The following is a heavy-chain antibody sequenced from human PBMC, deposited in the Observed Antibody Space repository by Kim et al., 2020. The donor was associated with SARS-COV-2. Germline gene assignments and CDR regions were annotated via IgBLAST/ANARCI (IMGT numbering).Heavy chain of an antibody. CDR2: INTNTGNP. V-gene: IGHV7-4-1*02. D-gene: IGHD3-22*01. CDR3: ARGAGGHTPRITMIGGVDY. Sequence: ASVKVSCKASGYTFTSYAMNWVRQAPGQGLEWMGWINTNTGNPTYAQGFTGRFVFSLDTSVSTAYLQISSLKAEDTAVYYCARGAGGHTPRITMIGGVDYWGQGTLVTVSS. J-gene: IGHJ4*02. CDR1: GYTFTSYA.